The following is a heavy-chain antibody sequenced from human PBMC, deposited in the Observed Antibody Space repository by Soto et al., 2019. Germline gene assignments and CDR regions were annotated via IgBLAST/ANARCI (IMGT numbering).Heavy chain of an antibody. Sequence: SETLSLTCTVSGGSISSSSYYWGWIRQPPGKGLEWIGSIYYSGSTYYNPSLKSRVTISVDTSKNQFSLKLSSVTAADTAVYYCARVPHYYYDSSGYSLYYFDYWGQGTLVTVSS. V-gene: IGHV4-39*01. CDR1: GGSISSSSYY. CDR3: ARVPHYYYDSSGYSLYYFDY. J-gene: IGHJ4*02. D-gene: IGHD3-22*01. CDR2: IYYSGST.